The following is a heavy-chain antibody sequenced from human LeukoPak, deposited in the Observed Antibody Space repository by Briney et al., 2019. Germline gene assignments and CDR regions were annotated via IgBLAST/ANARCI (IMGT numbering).Heavy chain of an antibody. CDR3: ARGRDFWSGYSPRYYGMDV. CDR2: IYSGGST. J-gene: IGHJ6*02. D-gene: IGHD3-3*01. Sequence: GGSLRLSCAASGLTVSSNYMSWVRQAPGKGLEWVSVIYSGGSTYYADSVKGRFTISRDNSKNTLYLQMNSLRAEDTAVYYCARGRDFWSGYSPRYYGMDVWGQGTTVTVSS. CDR1: GLTVSSNY. V-gene: IGHV3-66*01.